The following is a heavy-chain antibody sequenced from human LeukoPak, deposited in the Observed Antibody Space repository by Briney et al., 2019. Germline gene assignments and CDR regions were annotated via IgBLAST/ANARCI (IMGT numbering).Heavy chain of an antibody. Sequence: GGSLRLSCAASGFTFRDYAMSWVRQAPGKGLEWVSAISGNGGSTYYADSVKGRYTISRDNSKNTLHLQLNSLRDEDTAMYYCAMRPADCSSSSCPTINRYYYGMDVWGQGTTVIVSS. J-gene: IGHJ6*02. CDR3: AMRPADCSSSSCPTINRYYYGMDV. D-gene: IGHD2-15*01. CDR2: ISGNGGST. CDR1: GFTFRDYA. V-gene: IGHV3-23*01.